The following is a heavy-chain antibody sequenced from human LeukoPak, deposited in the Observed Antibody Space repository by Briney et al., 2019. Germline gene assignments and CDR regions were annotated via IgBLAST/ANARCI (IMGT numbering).Heavy chain of an antibody. V-gene: IGHV4-59*01. Sequence: SETLSHTCTVSGGSISSYYWSWIRQPPGRGLEWIGYIHSSGSTNFNPSLKSRVTISEDTSKNQFSLRLTSVTAADTAVYYCTTGSGNYYNRAFDYWGPGTLVTVSS. CDR2: IHSSGST. D-gene: IGHD3-10*01. CDR1: GGSISSYY. CDR3: TTGSGNYYNRAFDY. J-gene: IGHJ4*02.